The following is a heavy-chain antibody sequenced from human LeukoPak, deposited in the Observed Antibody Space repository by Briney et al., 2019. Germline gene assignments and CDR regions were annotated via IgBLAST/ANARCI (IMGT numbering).Heavy chain of an antibody. Sequence: GGSLRLSCAASGFSVSDYAMTWIRQSPGKGLEWVSSISSTSSYIYYADSLKGRFTISRDNAKNSLYLQMNSLRAEDTAVYYCARVGSGSYWGYFDYWGQGTLVTVSS. CDR3: ARVGSGSYWGYFDY. CDR2: ISSTSSYI. D-gene: IGHD1-26*01. J-gene: IGHJ4*02. V-gene: IGHV3-21*01. CDR1: GFSVSDYA.